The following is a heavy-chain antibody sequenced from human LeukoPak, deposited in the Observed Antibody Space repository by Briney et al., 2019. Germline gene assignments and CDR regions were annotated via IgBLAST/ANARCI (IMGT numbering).Heavy chain of an antibody. CDR1: GYTFTNYG. D-gene: IGHD2-2*01. Sequence: ASVKVSCKASGYTFTNYGISWVRQAPGQGLEWMAWISANNGETRYAQNLQGRVTMTTDTSTSTAYMELRSLRSDDTAVYYCARVPPSAHQLLSSDYWGQGTQVTVSS. CDR3: ARVPPSAHQLLSSDY. V-gene: IGHV1-18*04. J-gene: IGHJ4*02. CDR2: ISANNGET.